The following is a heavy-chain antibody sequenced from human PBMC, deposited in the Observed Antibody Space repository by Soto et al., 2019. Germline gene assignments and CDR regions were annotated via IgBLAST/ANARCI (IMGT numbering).Heavy chain of an antibody. CDR2: IGSSGVST. J-gene: IGHJ6*02. Sequence: GSLRLSCAASGFTFSSYAMSWVRQAPGKGLEWVSAIGSSGVSTFYADSVKGRFTISRDNSKNTLYLQMNSLRAEDTAVYYCARPARPDYYYYGMDVWGQGTTVTVSS. CDR3: ARPARPDYYYYGMDV. D-gene: IGHD6-6*01. V-gene: IGHV3-23*01. CDR1: GFTFSSYA.